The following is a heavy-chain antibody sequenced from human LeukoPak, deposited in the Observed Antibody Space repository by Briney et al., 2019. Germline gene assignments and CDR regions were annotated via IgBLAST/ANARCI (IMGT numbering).Heavy chain of an antibody. V-gene: IGHV4-39*07. J-gene: IGHJ4*02. Sequence: SETLSLTCTLSGGSISSSSYYWGWIRQPPGKGLEWIGSIYYSGSTYYNPSLKSRVTISVDTSKNQFSLKLSSVTAADTAVYYCARDHPRNYFDYWGQGTLVTVSS. CDR1: GGSISSSSYY. CDR3: ARDHPRNYFDY. CDR2: IYYSGST.